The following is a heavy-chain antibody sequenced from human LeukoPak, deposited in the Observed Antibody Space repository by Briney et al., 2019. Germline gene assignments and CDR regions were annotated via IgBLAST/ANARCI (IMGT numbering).Heavy chain of an antibody. V-gene: IGHV3-20*04. CDR2: INWNGGST. D-gene: IGHD2-15*01. Sequence: GRSLRLSCAASGFTFDDYGMSWVRQAPGKGLEWVSGINWNGGSTGYADSVKGRFTISRDNAKNSLYLQMNSLRAEDTALYYCARDRVRYCSGGSCYSLWFDPWGQGTLVTVSS. J-gene: IGHJ5*02. CDR1: GFTFDDYG. CDR3: ARDRVRYCSGGSCYSLWFDP.